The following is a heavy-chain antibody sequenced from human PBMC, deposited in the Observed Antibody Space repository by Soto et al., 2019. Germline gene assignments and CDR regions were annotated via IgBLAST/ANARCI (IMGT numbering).Heavy chain of an antibody. Sequence: EVQLVESGGGLVKPGGSLRLSCAASGFTFSTYSFSWVRQAPGKGLEWVSSITTSSSYTYYADSVKGRFTISRDDAKNSLDLQVNSRRAEDTAVYYCARAGTYYYYYYGLDVWGQGTTVTVSS. V-gene: IGHV3-21*01. CDR2: ITTSSSYT. CDR3: ARAGTYYYYYYGLDV. CDR1: GFTFSTYS. D-gene: IGHD1-1*01. J-gene: IGHJ6*02.